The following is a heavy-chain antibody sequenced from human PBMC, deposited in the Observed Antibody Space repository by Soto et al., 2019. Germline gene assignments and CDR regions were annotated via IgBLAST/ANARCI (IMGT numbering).Heavy chain of an antibody. CDR2: INPNSGGT. V-gene: IGHV1-2*04. D-gene: IGHD3-16*01. CDR1: GYTFTGYY. J-gene: IGHJ6*02. CDR3: ARGKVEGPHGGYYYYGMDV. Sequence: ASVKVSCKASGYTFTGYYMHWVRQAPGQGLEWMGWINPNSGGTNYAQKFQGWVTMTRDTSISTAYMELSRLRSDDTAVYYCARGKVEGPHGGYYYYGMDVWGQGTTVTVSS.